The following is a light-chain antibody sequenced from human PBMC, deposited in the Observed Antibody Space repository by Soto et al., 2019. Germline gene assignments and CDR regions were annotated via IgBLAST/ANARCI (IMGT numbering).Light chain of an antibody. CDR3: QQRKSYSPS. Sequence: DIQLTQSPSFLSASVGDRVTITCRASQGINSYLAWYQVKAGKAPNLLIYSAFTLESGVPSRFSGSGSGTDLPLTISTLQPADCETYYSQQRKSYSPSFGGGT. V-gene: IGKV1-9*01. CDR1: QGINSY. CDR2: SAF. J-gene: IGKJ4*01.